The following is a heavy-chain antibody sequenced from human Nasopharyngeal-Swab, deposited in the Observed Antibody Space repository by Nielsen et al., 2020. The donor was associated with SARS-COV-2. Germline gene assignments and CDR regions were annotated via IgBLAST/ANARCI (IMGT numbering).Heavy chain of an antibody. J-gene: IGHJ5*02. CDR1: GSSISSYY. CDR2: ISHVGTT. Sequence: GSLRLSCTVSGSSISSYYWSWIRQPSGKGLEWIGYISHVGTTFYNPSSKSRATISVDTSKNQFSLKLSSLTAADTAVYYCAREDARFDPWGQGTLVTVSS. CDR3: AREDARFDP. V-gene: IGHV4-59*01.